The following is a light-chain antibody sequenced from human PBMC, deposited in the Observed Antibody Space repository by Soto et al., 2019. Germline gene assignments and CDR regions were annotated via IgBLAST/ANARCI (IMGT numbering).Light chain of an antibody. J-gene: IGKJ2*01. CDR2: GAS. CDR1: HSVSSSY. V-gene: IGKV3-20*01. Sequence: EILLTQSPGTLYLSPGEKATLSCRASHSVSSSYLAWYQQKPGQAPRLLIYGASNRATGIPDRFSGSGSGTDFTLTISRLEPEDFAVYYCQQYGSSPPYTFGQGTKLEIK. CDR3: QQYGSSPPYT.